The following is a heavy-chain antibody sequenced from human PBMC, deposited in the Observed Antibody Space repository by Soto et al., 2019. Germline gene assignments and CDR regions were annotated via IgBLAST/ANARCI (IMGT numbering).Heavy chain of an antibody. CDR2: ISSSSGYI. V-gene: IGHV3-21*01. J-gene: IGHJ6*02. CDR3: ARVRSYSYGQGYGMDV. Sequence: PGGSLRLSCAACGFTFSTYSMNWVRQAPGKGLEWVSSISSSSGYIYYADSVKGRFTISRDDAKNSLSLQMNSLRAEDTAVYYCARVRSYSYGQGYGMDVWGQGTTVTVSS. D-gene: IGHD5-18*01. CDR1: GFTFSTYS.